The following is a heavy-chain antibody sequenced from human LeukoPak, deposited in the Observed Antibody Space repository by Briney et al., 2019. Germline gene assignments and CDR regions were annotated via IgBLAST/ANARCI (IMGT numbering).Heavy chain of an antibody. CDR2: INHSGST. J-gene: IGHJ3*02. V-gene: IGHV4-34*01. Sequence: PSETLPLTCAVYGGSFSGYYWSWIRQPPGKGLEWIGEINHSGSTNYNPSLKSRVTISVDTSKNQFSLKLSSVTAADTSVYYCARGPDEGAFDIWGQGTMVTVSS. CDR3: ARGPDEGAFDI. CDR1: GGSFSGYY.